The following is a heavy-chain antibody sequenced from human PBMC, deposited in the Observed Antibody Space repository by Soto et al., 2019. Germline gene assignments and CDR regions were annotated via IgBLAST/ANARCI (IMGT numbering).Heavy chain of an antibody. J-gene: IGHJ6*03. CDR3: ARGVILWFGELSRRGGYYYYMDV. Sequence: QVQLQQWGAGLLKPSETLSLTCAVYGGSFSGYQWSWIRQTPGKGLEWIGEINDSGNINYNPSLKSRGTMLLVTPKKQITLKLSSVTAADSAVYYCARGVILWFGELSRRGGYYYYMDVWGKGTTVTVSS. CDR1: GGSFSGYQ. CDR2: INDSGNI. V-gene: IGHV4-34*01. D-gene: IGHD3-10*01.